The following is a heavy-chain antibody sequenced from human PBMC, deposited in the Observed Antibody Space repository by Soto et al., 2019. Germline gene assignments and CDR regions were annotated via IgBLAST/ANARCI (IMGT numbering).Heavy chain of an antibody. CDR1: GFTFSLYS. CDR3: ARAVTWGLDV. V-gene: IGHV3-48*02. CDR2: ISRSSTGI. J-gene: IGHJ6*02. D-gene: IGHD3-10*01. Sequence: EAQLVESGGGLVQPGGSLRLSCAASGFTFSLYSMSWVRQAPGKGLEWVSYISRSSTGIHYADSVKGRFTISRDDATNSMHQKMNSRRDGDTAAYYCARAVTWGLDVWGQGTTVSISS.